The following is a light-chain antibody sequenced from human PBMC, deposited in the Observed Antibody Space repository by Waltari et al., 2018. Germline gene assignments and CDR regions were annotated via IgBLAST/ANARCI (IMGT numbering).Light chain of an antibody. V-gene: IGLV2-14*01. CDR2: DVN. J-gene: IGLJ3*02. CDR3: SSCASTIPLGV. CDR1: SNDVGGYNY. Sequence: SALTQPASVSGAPGQSITISCTGISNDVGGYNYVSWYQQHPGKAPKLIIYDVNNLPSGISYRFAGSKSGDTASLTISGLQPEDEADYYCSSCASTIPLGVFGGGTKLTVL.